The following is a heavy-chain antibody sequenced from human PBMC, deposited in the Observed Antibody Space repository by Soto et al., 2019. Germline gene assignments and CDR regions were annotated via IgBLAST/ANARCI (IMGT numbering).Heavy chain of an antibody. CDR1: GFTFSIYA. CDR2: VTNSGGST. V-gene: IGHV3-23*01. Sequence: EVQLLESGGGLVQPGGSLRLSCAASGFTFSIYAMSWVRQAPGKGLEWVSIVTNSGGSTYYADSVKGRFTISRDNSKNTLYLQMTSLRAEDTAVYYCAKSRPHTSFWGGLTAYYMDVWGKGTTVTVSS. CDR3: AKSRPHTSFWGGLTAYYMDV. D-gene: IGHD3-16*01. J-gene: IGHJ6*03.